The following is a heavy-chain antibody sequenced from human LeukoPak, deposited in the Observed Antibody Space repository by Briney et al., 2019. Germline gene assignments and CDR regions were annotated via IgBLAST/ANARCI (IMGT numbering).Heavy chain of an antibody. J-gene: IGHJ3*02. V-gene: IGHV3-23*01. D-gene: IGHD6-19*01. CDR3: AKDSIYSRGSGWYRDAFDI. CDR2: ISSSGGST. Sequence: PGGSLRLSCAASGFTFSSYAMSCVRQAPGKGLEWVSAISSSGGSTYYADSVKGRFTISRDNSKNTLYLQMNSLRAEDTAVYYCAKDSIYSRGSGWYRDAFDIWGQGTMVTVSS. CDR1: GFTFSSYA.